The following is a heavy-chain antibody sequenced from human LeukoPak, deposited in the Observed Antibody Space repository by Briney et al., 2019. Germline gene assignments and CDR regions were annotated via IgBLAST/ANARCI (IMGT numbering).Heavy chain of an antibody. CDR1: GYSISSGYY. D-gene: IGHD3-10*01. CDR2: IYHTGET. Sequence: SETLSLTCTVAGYSISSGYYWGWLRQSPGKGLEWIASIYHTGETHYHPSLKSRVSISVDTSNNQFSLRSTSATAADTAMYYCARGRFAELLFDIWGQGTLVTAPS. V-gene: IGHV4-38-2*02. CDR3: ARGRFAELLFDI. J-gene: IGHJ4*02.